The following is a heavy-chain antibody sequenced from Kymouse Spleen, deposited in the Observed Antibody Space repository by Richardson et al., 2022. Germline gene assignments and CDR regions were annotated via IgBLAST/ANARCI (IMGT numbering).Heavy chain of an antibody. CDR2: IYYSGST. J-gene: IGHJ4*02. Sequence: QVQLQESGPGLVKPSETLSLTCTVSGGSISSYYWSWIRQPPGKGLEWIGYIYYSGSTNYNPSLKSRVTISVDTSKNQFSLKLSSVTAADTAVYYCARVVRYFDWLSFDYWGQGTLVTVSS. D-gene: IGHD3-9*01. CDR1: GGSISSYY. V-gene: IGHV4-59*01. CDR3: ARVVRYFDWLSFDY.